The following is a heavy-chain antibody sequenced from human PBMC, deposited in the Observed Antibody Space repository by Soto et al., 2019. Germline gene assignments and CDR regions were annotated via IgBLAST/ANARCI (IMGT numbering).Heavy chain of an antibody. V-gene: IGHV4-59*01. D-gene: IGHD3-10*01. J-gene: IGHJ6*02. CDR1: GGSISSYY. CDR2: IYSSGST. CDR3: AMNTMVRGVIPQYYYYGMDV. Sequence: QVQLQESGPGLVKPSETLSLTCTVSGGSISSYYWSWIRQPPGKGLEWIGYIYSSGSTNYNPTLKSRVNRTLNTSNNHFALKLSSVSAADTAVYYCAMNTMVRGVIPQYYYYGMDVCGQGTTVTVSS.